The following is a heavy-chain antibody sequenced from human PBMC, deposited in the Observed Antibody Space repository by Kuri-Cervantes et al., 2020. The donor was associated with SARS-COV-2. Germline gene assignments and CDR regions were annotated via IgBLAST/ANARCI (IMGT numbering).Heavy chain of an antibody. J-gene: IGHJ2*01. V-gene: IGHV3-21*01. CDR1: GFTFSSYS. D-gene: IGHD6-13*01. CDR3: AAGRTYSSSWRGGYFDL. CDR2: ISSSSSYI. Sequence: GGSLRLSCAASGFTFSSYSMNWVRQAPGKGLEWVSSISSSSSYIYYADSVKGRFTISRDNAKNSLYLQMNSLRAEDTAVYYCAAGRTYSSSWRGGYFDLWGRGTLVTVSS.